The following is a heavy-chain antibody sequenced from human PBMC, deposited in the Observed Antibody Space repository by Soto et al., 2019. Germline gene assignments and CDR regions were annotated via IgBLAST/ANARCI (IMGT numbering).Heavy chain of an antibody. J-gene: IGHJ3*02. Sequence: QVPLVESGGGVVQPGRSLRLSCAASGFTFSSYAMHWVRQAPGKGLEWVAVISYDGSNKYYADSVKGRFTISRDNSKNTLYLQMNSLRAEDTAVYYCARGDSSGWDDAFDIWGQGTMVTVSS. V-gene: IGHV3-30-3*01. CDR2: ISYDGSNK. CDR1: GFTFSSYA. D-gene: IGHD6-19*01. CDR3: ARGDSSGWDDAFDI.